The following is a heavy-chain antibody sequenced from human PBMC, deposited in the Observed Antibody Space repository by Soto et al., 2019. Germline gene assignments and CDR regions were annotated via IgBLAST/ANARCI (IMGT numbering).Heavy chain of an antibody. CDR2: LYDVDGS. CDR1: GLTISCKKY. J-gene: IGHJ3*01. D-gene: IGHD1-1*01. V-gene: IGHV3-53*01. CDR3: ATWHEREHAYDV. Sequence: DVQLVESGGGLIQPRESLRLSCAAFGLTISCKKYVAWVRQAPGKGLEWVSALYDVDGSFYADCVKGRFTTSSDSSKTTVYLQMNDLRPDDTAVYYCATWHEREHAYDVWGQGTTVTVSS.